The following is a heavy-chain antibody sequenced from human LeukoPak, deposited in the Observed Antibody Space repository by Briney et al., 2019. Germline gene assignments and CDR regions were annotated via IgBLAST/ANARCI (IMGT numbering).Heavy chain of an antibody. Sequence: GRSLRLSCAASGFTFDDYAMHWVRQAPGKGLEWVAIISYDGSNKYYVDSVRGRFTISRDNSKNTLDLQMNSLRAEDTAVYYCAKGGYYDSSGYLDYWGQGTLVTVAS. CDR3: AKGGYYDSSGYLDY. D-gene: IGHD3-22*01. J-gene: IGHJ4*02. V-gene: IGHV3-30*18. CDR2: ISYDGSNK. CDR1: GFTFDDYA.